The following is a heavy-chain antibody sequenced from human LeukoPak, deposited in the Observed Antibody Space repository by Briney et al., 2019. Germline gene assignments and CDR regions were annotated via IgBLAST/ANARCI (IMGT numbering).Heavy chain of an antibody. D-gene: IGHD6-6*01. J-gene: IGHJ4*02. CDR3: ARYSSSPFDY. CDR1: GGPFSGYY. V-gene: IGHV4-34*01. Sequence: SETLSLTCAVYGGPFSGYYWSWIRQPPGKGLEWIGEINHSGSTNYNPSLKSRVTISVDTSKNQFSLKLSSVTAADTAVYYCARYSSSPFDYWGQGTLVTVSS. CDR2: INHSGST.